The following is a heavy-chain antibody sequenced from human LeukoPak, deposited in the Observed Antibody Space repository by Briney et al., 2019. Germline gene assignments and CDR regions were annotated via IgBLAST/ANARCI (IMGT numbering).Heavy chain of an antibody. Sequence: PGGSLRLSCAASGFTFSTGAMTWVRQAPGKGLQWVSAISGSGGDTYYEDSVKGRFTISRDNSKNMMYLQMNSLRAEDTAVYYCARDSSGWSKNYWGQGTLVTVSS. V-gene: IGHV3-23*01. CDR3: ARDSSGWSKNY. CDR1: GFTFSTGA. CDR2: ISGSGGDT. D-gene: IGHD6-19*01. J-gene: IGHJ4*02.